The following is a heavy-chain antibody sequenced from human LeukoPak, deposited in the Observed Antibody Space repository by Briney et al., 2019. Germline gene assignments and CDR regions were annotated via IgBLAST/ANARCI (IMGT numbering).Heavy chain of an antibody. CDR1: GFTFSSYT. D-gene: IGHD3-22*01. V-gene: IGHV3-21*01. Sequence: GGSLRLSCAASGFTFSSYTMNWVRQAPGKGLEWVSSISSSSNYIYYADSVKGRFTISRDNAKNTLYLQMNSLRAEDTAVYYCARDTYYYNSSAFYHYYYGMDVWGQGTTVTVSS. J-gene: IGHJ6*02. CDR3: ARDTYYYNSSAFYHYYYGMDV. CDR2: ISSSSNYI.